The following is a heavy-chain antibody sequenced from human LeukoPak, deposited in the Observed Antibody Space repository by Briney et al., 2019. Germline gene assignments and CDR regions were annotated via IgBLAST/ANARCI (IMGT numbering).Heavy chain of an antibody. J-gene: IGHJ3*02. CDR1: GFTFSSYW. Sequence: GGSLRLSCAASGFTFSSYWMSWVRQAPGKGLEWVANIKQDGSEKYYVDSVKGRFTISRDNSKNTLYLQMNSLRAEDTAVYYCARTEMIVVVPGAFDIWGQGTMVTVSS. V-gene: IGHV3-7*01. CDR3: ARTEMIVVVPGAFDI. CDR2: IKQDGSEK. D-gene: IGHD3-22*01.